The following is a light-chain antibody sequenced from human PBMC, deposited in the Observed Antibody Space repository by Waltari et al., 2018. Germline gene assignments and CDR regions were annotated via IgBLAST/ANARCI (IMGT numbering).Light chain of an antibody. J-gene: IGLJ2*01. CDR2: SDN. CDR1: RSNIGANT. CDR3: ATWDANVNAQVV. V-gene: IGLV1-44*01. Sequence: QSALTQPPSVSGTPGQTVTISCSGTRSNIGANTVNWYQQVPGTAPKLLIFSDNQRSSGIPDRFSVSKSGTSASLAISGLQSDDEADYFCATWDANVNAQVVFGGGTTVTV.